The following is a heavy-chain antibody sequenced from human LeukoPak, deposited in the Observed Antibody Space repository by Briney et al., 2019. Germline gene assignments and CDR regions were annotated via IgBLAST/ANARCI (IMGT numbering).Heavy chain of an antibody. Sequence: GGSLRLSCAASGFTFSSYSMNWVRQAPGKGLEWVSSISSSSSYIYYADSVKGRFTISGDKPKNSLYLPMNSLRAEDTAVYYCARVPGYYGDYWGQGTLVTVSS. CDR3: ARVPGYYGDY. D-gene: IGHD3-10*01. CDR1: GFTFSSYS. V-gene: IGHV3-21*03. CDR2: ISSSSSYI. J-gene: IGHJ4*02.